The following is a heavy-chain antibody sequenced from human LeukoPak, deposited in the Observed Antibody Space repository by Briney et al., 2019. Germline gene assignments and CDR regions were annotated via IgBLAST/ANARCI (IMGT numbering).Heavy chain of an antibody. CDR1: GFTFSSYN. D-gene: IGHD2-15*01. J-gene: IGHJ4*02. CDR3: AKDIIGWSFDY. Sequence: PGGSLRLSCAASGFTFSSYNMNWVRQAPGKGLEWVSSITSDSRYMYYADSVKGRFTISRDNSKNTMYLQMNSLRAEDTAVYYCAKDIIGWSFDYWGQGTLVTVSS. CDR2: ITSDSRYM. V-gene: IGHV3-21*04.